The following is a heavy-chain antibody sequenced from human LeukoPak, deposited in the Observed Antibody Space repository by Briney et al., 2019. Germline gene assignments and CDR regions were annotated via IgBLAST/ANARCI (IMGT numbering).Heavy chain of an antibody. D-gene: IGHD3-22*01. CDR2: MNPNSGNT. Sequence: ASVKVSCKASGYTFTSYDINWVRQATGQGLEWMGWMNPNSGNTGYAQKFQGRVTMTRNTSISTAYMELSSLRSEDTAVYYCARGRGGMYYYDSSGYYEDYWGQGTLVTVSS. V-gene: IGHV1-8*01. CDR1: GYTFTSYD. CDR3: ARGRGGMYYYDSSGYYEDY. J-gene: IGHJ4*02.